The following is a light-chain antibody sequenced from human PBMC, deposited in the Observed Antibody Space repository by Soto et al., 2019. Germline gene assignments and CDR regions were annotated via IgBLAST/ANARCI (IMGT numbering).Light chain of an antibody. Sequence: QSALTQPASVSGSPGQSITISCTGTSSDVGGYNYVSWYQQHPGKAPKLMIYDVSNRPSGVSNRFSGSKSGNTASLTISGLQAEDAADYYCSSYTSSSTYVFGTGTNLTVL. CDR1: SSDVGGYNY. J-gene: IGLJ1*01. CDR3: SSYTSSSTYV. CDR2: DVS. V-gene: IGLV2-14*01.